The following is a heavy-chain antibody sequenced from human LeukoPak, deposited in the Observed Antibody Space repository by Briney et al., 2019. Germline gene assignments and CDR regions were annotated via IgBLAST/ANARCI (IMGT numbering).Heavy chain of an antibody. V-gene: IGHV1-2*02. CDR2: INPNSGGT. J-gene: IGHJ4*02. Sequence: GASVKVSCKASGYTFTGYYMHWVRQAPGQGLEWMGWINPNSGGTNYAQKFQGRVTMTRDTSISTAYMELGRLRSDDTAVYYCARERSYYDSSGYYLWGQGTLVTVSS. D-gene: IGHD3-22*01. CDR3: ARERSYYDSSGYYL. CDR1: GYTFTGYY.